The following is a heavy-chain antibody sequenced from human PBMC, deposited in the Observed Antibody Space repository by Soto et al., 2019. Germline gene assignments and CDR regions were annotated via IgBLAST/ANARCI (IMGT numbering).Heavy chain of an antibody. CDR3: AHKGGRGAGMDV. CDR2: IYWDGDE. V-gene: IGHV2-5*02. D-gene: IGHD2-15*01. Sequence: QITLKESGPPLVKPTQTLTLTCTFSGFSVSTGGVGVAWIRQPPGKALEWLALIYWDGDERYSPFLQSRVTINKDTSKHQVVLTMTNMDPVDTATYYCAHKGGRGAGMDVWGQGTTVTVSS. CDR1: GFSVSTGGVG. J-gene: IGHJ6*02.